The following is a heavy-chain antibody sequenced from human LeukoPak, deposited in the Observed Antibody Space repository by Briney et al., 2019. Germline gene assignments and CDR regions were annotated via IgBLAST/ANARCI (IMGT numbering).Heavy chain of an antibody. J-gene: IGHJ4*02. Sequence: GGSLRLSCAASGFTFSSYDMHWVRQATGKGLEWVSAIGTAGYTYYPGSVKGRFTISRENAKNSLYLQMNSLRAGDTAVYYCARANYYDSSGYWYYFDYWGQGTLVTVSS. CDR3: ARANYYDSSGYWYYFDY. V-gene: IGHV3-13*01. CDR1: GFTFSSYD. D-gene: IGHD3-22*01. CDR2: IGTAGYT.